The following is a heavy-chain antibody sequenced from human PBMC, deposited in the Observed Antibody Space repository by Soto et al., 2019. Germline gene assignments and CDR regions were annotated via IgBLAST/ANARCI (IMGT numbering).Heavy chain of an antibody. Sequence: GASVGLRKASGYTFTSYDINFVRQATGQGLEWMGWMNPNSGNTGYAQKFQGRVTMTRNTSISTAYMELSSLRSEDTAVYYCASVLRFLEWFPEGSFDYWGQGTLVTVSS. CDR1: GYTFTSYD. CDR3: ASVLRFLEWFPEGSFDY. J-gene: IGHJ4*02. CDR2: MNPNSGNT. D-gene: IGHD3-3*01. V-gene: IGHV1-8*01.